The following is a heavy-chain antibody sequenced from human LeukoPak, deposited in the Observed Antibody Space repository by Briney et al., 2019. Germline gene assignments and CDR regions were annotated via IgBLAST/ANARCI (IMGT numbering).Heavy chain of an antibody. J-gene: IGHJ4*02. CDR1: GSSISSYY. Sequence: LTCTXXGSSISSYYWSWIRQPPGKGLEGIXYXYYSGSTNYNPSLTGRGTISIDTSKNQFSLKLSSVTAADTAMYYCARVVYYGYTYGKYYFDYWGQGTLVTVSS. CDR2: XYYSGST. CDR3: ARVVYYGYTYGKYYFDY. V-gene: IGHV4-59*01. D-gene: IGHD5-18*01.